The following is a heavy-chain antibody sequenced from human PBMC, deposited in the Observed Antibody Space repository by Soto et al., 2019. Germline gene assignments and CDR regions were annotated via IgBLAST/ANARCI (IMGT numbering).Heavy chain of an antibody. CDR3: ARARGDYYRYFQD. J-gene: IGHJ1*01. CDR1: GFTFGDHG. CDR2: INWNGGST. D-gene: IGHD1-26*01. Sequence: DVQLGESGGSVVRPGESLRLSCAASGFTFGDHGMIWVRQAPGKGLEWVSGINWNGGSTGYVDSVKGRFTISRDNAKNSLYLQMDSLRADDTALYYCARARGDYYRYFQDWGQGTLVTVSS. V-gene: IGHV3-20*04.